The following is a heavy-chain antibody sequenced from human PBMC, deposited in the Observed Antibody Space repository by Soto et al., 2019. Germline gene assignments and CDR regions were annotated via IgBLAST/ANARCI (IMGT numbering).Heavy chain of an antibody. CDR3: AKEAYYDNSGLDY. D-gene: IGHD3-22*01. CDR1: GFTFSSYG. CDR2: ISYGGSKK. J-gene: IGHJ4*02. V-gene: IGHV3-30*18. Sequence: GSLRLSCAASGFTFSSYGMHWVRQAPGKGLEWVAVISYGGSKKYYADSVKGRFTISRDNSKNTLYLQMNSLRAEDTAVYYCAKEAYYDNSGLDYWGQGTLVTVSS.